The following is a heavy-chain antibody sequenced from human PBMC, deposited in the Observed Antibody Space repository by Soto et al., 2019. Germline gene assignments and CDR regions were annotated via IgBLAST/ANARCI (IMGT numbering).Heavy chain of an antibody. CDR1: GLFFSDYY. J-gene: IGHJ6*02. Sequence: SLRLSCAAAGLFFSDYYLSWIRQAPGKALECVAYISGTGGTKYYADSVTGRFTISRDNPKNSLYLQMNSLRPEDAAVYYCAIGGGQIYYKGLDVWGQGTTVTVSS. D-gene: IGHD3-10*01. V-gene: IGHV3-11*01. CDR2: ISGTGGTK. CDR3: AIGGGQIYYKGLDV.